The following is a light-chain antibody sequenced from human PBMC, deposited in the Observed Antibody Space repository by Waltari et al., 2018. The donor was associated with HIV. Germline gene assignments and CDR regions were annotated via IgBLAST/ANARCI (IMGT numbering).Light chain of an antibody. CDR1: QRILHSSSNKNY. Sequence: DIVVTQSPDSLAVSLGGGAPMNCKSTQRILHSSSNKNYLAWFQLKPGQPPKLLIYWASTRASGVPARFSGSGSGTNFTLTINGLQAEDVAIYYCQQFYSTTWSFGPGTRVDI. V-gene: IGKV4-1*01. CDR3: QQFYSTTWS. CDR2: WAS. J-gene: IGKJ1*01.